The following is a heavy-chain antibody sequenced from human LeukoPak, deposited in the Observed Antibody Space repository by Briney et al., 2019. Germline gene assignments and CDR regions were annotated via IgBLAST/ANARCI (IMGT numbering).Heavy chain of an antibody. V-gene: IGHV3-33*01. Sequence: GRSLRLSCAASGFTFSSYGMYWVRQAPGKGLEWVAVIWYDGSNKYYADSVKGRFTISRDNSKNTLYLQMNSLRAEDTAVYYCARDGYCSSTSCYSNYYYYGMDVWGQGTTVTVSS. D-gene: IGHD2-2*03. CDR1: GFTFSSYG. CDR3: ARDGYCSSTSCYSNYYYYGMDV. J-gene: IGHJ6*02. CDR2: IWYDGSNK.